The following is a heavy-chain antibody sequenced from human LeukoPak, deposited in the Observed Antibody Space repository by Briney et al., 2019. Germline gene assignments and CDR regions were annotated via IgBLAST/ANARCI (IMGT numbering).Heavy chain of an antibody. V-gene: IGHV3-33*08. CDR3: ATGYSSGWFWGAFDY. CDR2: IWYDGSNK. J-gene: IGHJ4*02. D-gene: IGHD6-19*01. Sequence: GGSLRLSCVVSGFTFNSCWMNWVRQAPGKGLEWVAVIWYDGSNKYYADSVKGRFTISRDNSKNTLYLQMNSLRAEDTAVYYCATGYSSGWFWGAFDYWGQGTLVTVSS. CDR1: GFTFNSCW.